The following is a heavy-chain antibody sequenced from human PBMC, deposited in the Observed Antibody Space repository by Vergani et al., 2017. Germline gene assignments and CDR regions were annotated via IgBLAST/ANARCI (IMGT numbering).Heavy chain of an antibody. CDR1: GFTFSSYG. Sequence: VQLVESGGGVVQPGRSLRLSCAASGFTFSSYGMHWVRQAPGKGLEWVAVISYDGSNKYYADSVKGRFTISRDNSKNTLYLQMNSLRAEDTAVYYCAKDRPEYSSSWSLVDAFDIWGQGTMVTVSS. CDR2: ISYDGSNK. J-gene: IGHJ3*02. D-gene: IGHD6-13*01. V-gene: IGHV3-30*18. CDR3: AKDRPEYSSSWSLVDAFDI.